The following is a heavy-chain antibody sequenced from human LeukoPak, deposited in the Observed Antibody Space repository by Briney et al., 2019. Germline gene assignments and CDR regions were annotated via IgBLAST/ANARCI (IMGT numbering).Heavy chain of an antibody. J-gene: IGHJ6*02. CDR2: ISAYNGNT. Sequence: ASVKVSCKASGYTFTSYGISWVRQAPGRGLEWMGWISAYNGNTNYAQKLQGRVTMTTDTPTSTAYMELRSLRSDDTAVYYCARDNVRYGMDVWGQGTTVTVSS. CDR1: GYTFTSYG. D-gene: IGHD2-8*01. V-gene: IGHV1-18*01. CDR3: ARDNVRYGMDV.